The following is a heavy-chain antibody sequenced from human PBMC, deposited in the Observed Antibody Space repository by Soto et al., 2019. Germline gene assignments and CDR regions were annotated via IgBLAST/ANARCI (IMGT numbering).Heavy chain of an antibody. CDR2: ISAYNGNT. V-gene: IGHV1-18*01. Sequence: QVQLVQSGAEVKKPGASVKVSCKASGYTFTSYGISWVRQAPGQGLEWMGWISAYNGNTNYAQKLKGRVTMTTDTSTSITYRELRSPRCADTAVYYCARSRGSTMVRAVEMHVCGQGTTVTVSS. J-gene: IGHJ6*01. D-gene: IGHD3-10*01. CDR1: GYTFTSYG. CDR3: ARSRGSTMVRAVEMHV.